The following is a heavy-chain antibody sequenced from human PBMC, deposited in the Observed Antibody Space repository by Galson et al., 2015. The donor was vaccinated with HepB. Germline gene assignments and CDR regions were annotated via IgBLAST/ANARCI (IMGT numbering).Heavy chain of an antibody. CDR1: GFTFSSYA. CDR2: ISGSGGST. V-gene: IGHV3-23*01. J-gene: IGHJ6*02. CDR3: AIGGATGYYYYGMDV. D-gene: IGHD1-14*01. Sequence: SLRLSCAASGFTFSSYAMSWVRQAPGKGLEWVSAISGSGGSTYYADSVKGRFTISRDNSKNTLYLQMNSLRAEDTAVYYCAIGGATGYYYYGMDVWGQGATVTVSS.